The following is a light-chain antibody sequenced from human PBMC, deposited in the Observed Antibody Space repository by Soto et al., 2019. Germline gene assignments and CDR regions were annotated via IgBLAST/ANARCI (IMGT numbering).Light chain of an antibody. Sequence: SYELTQTPSVSVSPGQTASITCSGDKLGDRYACWYQQKPGQSPVLVIYQDSKRPSGIPERFSGSNSGNTATLTISGTQAMDEADYYCQAWDSSTVLFGGGTKVTVL. V-gene: IGLV3-1*01. CDR2: QDS. CDR1: KLGDRY. J-gene: IGLJ2*01. CDR3: QAWDSSTVL.